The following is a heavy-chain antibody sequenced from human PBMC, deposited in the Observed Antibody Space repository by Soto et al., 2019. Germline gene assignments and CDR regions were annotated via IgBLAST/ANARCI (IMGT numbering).Heavy chain of an antibody. CDR2: IYYSGST. CDR3: VRERAAAAGSNWFDP. D-gene: IGHD6-13*01. CDR1: GGSISSGGYY. Sequence: QVQLQESGPGLVKPSQTLSITCTVSGGSISSGGYYWSWIRQHPRKGLEWIGYIYYSGSTYYNPSLKSRVTISVDTSMNQFSLKLSSVTATDTSVYYCVRERAAAAGSNWFDPWGQVLLFTVSS. V-gene: IGHV4-31*03. J-gene: IGHJ5*02.